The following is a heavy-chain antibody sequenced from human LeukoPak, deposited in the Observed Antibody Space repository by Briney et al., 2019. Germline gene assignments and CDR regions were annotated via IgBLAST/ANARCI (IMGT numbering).Heavy chain of an antibody. Sequence: GGSLRLCCAASGFTLSTYSMHWVRQAPGKGLEFVSAIGYNGGWTYYGNSVKGRFTISRDNSKNTLYLQLGSLRAEDMAVYYCARGSQSERYFDPYYFDYWGQGTLVTVSS. CDR1: GFTLSTYS. CDR3: ARGSQSERYFDPYYFDY. CDR2: IGYNGGWT. V-gene: IGHV3-64*01. D-gene: IGHD3-9*01. J-gene: IGHJ4*02.